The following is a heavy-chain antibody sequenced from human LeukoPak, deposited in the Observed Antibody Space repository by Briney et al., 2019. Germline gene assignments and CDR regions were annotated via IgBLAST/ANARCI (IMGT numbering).Heavy chain of an antibody. D-gene: IGHD3-10*01. CDR2: INHSGSS. J-gene: IGHJ4*01. Sequence: SDTLSLTCAVYGGSFSGYYWSWIRQPPGKGLEWIGEINHSGSSNYNPSLKSRVTISVDTSKNQFSLKLSSVTAADTAVYYCARGMSALYGSGSYVFDYWGQGTLVTVSS. CDR3: ARGMSALYGSGSYVFDY. V-gene: IGHV4-34*01. CDR1: GGSFSGYY.